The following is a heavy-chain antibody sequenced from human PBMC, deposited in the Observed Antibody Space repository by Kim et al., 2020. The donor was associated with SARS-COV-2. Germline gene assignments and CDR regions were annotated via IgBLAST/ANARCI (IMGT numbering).Heavy chain of an antibody. Sequence: SETLSLTCTVSGDSITDYYWSWIRQPPGKGLEWIAYISYSGSTNYNPFLKSRVTISVDTSKHQFSLKLNSVTAADTAVYYCARAQYSYGPDYWGQGTLVT. V-gene: IGHV4-59*08. CDR2: ISYSGST. CDR1: GDSITDYY. CDR3: ARAQYSYGPDY. J-gene: IGHJ4*02. D-gene: IGHD5-18*01.